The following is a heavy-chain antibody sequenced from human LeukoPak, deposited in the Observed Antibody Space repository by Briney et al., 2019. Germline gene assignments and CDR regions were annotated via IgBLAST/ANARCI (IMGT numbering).Heavy chain of an antibody. D-gene: IGHD3-3*01. CDR3: ARDRSGYANDAFDF. CDR2: LSYGGTNK. CDR1: GFTFSDYA. Sequence: PGGSLRLSCAASGFTFSDYAMHWVSQAPGKGLEWVAVLSYGGTNKYYADSVKGRFTISRDNSKNTMFLQMNSLRAEDTAVYHCARDRSGYANDAFDFWGQGTMVTVSS. V-gene: IGHV3-30-3*01. J-gene: IGHJ3*01.